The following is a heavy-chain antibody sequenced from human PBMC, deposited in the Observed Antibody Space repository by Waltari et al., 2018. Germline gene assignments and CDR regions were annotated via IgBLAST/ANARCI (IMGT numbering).Heavy chain of an antibody. Sequence: EVQLVESGGGLVQPGGSLRLSCAASGFTFSNYWMHWVRQVPGKGLIWVSQANSDGSSPTYADSVKGRFTISRDNAKNTLYLQMNSLRAEDTAIYYCARDTPGDGIDYWGQGILVTVSS. CDR2: ANSDGSSP. J-gene: IGHJ4*02. V-gene: IGHV3-74*01. CDR1: GFTFSNYW. CDR3: ARDTPGDGIDY. D-gene: IGHD7-27*01.